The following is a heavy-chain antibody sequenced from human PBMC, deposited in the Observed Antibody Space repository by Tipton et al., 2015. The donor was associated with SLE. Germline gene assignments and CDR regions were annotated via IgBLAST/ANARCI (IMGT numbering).Heavy chain of an antibody. D-gene: IGHD4-17*01. Sequence: TLSLTCTVSGSSLTGSYWSWIRQPPGKGLEWIGYIYYTGSTEFAPSLKSRVTFSVDRSKNQFSLNLRSVTAADTAVYYCARHAGDYAYFDSWGQGILVTVSS. CDR3: ARHAGDYAYFDS. CDR1: GSSLTGSY. J-gene: IGHJ4*02. V-gene: IGHV4-59*01. CDR2: IYYTGST.